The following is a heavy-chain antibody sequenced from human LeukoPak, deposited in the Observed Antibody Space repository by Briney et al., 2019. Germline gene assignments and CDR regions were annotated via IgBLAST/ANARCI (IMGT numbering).Heavy chain of an antibody. CDR2: INSDGSST. J-gene: IGHJ4*02. V-gene: IGHV3-74*01. Sequence: GGSLRLSCAASGFTFSSYWMHWVRQAPGKGLVWVPRINSDGSSTSYADSVKGRFTISRDNAKNTLYLQMNGLRAEDTAVYYCARAGGFYEYYFDYWGQGTLVTVSS. CDR1: GFTFSSYW. D-gene: IGHD5/OR15-5a*01. CDR3: ARAGGFYEYYFDY.